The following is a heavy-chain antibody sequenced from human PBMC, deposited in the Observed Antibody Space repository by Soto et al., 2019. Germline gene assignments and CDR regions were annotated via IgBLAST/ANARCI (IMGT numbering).Heavy chain of an antibody. V-gene: IGHV4-30-4*01. Sequence: QVQLQESGPGLVKPSQTLSLTCTVSGGSIRTGNYCWSWIRQPPDKALEWIGHIYDGGSTYSNPSLESRVTLPLDTSRHLVAVYLSPVSAADPAVYYCTRGPSGDKVDYWGQGALLTVSS. J-gene: IGHJ4*02. CDR1: GGSIRTGNYC. CDR2: IYDGGST. D-gene: IGHD7-27*01. CDR3: TRGPSGDKVDY.